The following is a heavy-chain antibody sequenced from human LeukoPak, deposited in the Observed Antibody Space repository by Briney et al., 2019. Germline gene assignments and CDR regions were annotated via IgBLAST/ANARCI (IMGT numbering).Heavy chain of an antibody. Sequence: GASVKVSCKTSGYRFSDYGISWVRQAPGQGLQWMGWINTYNGNIENAQSLQGRATMTIDTATATAYLELRSLVSDDTAVYYCARDLGEGARRDLDFWGQGTLVTVSS. CDR3: ARDLGEGARRDLDF. CDR2: INTYNGNI. CDR1: GYRFSDYG. V-gene: IGHV1-18*01. J-gene: IGHJ4*02. D-gene: IGHD1-26*01.